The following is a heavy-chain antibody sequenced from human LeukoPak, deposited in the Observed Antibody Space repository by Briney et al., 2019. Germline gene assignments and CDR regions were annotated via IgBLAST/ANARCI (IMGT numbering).Heavy chain of an antibody. CDR2: IYHSGST. V-gene: IGHV4-38-2*02. D-gene: IGHD1-26*01. Sequence: SETLSLTCTVSGYSISSGYYWGWIRQPPGKGLEWIGSIYHSGSTYYNPSLKSRVTISVDTSKNQFSLKLSSVTAADTAVYYCARDLVGAVDYFDYWGQGTLVTVSS. CDR1: GYSISSGYY. J-gene: IGHJ4*02. CDR3: ARDLVGAVDYFDY.